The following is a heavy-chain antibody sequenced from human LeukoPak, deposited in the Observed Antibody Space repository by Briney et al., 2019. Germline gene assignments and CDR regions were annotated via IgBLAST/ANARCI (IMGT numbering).Heavy chain of an antibody. CDR1: GFTFSDYY. D-gene: IGHD3-22*01. J-gene: IGHJ4*02. CDR2: ISSSGSTI. Sequence: GGSLRLSCAASGFTFSDYYMSWIRQAPGKGLEWVSYISSSGSTIYYADSVKGRFTISRDNAKNSLYLQMNSLRAEDTAVYYCARQYRPYYDSSGYVDYWGQGTLVTVSS. V-gene: IGHV3-11*01. CDR3: ARQYRPYYDSSGYVDY.